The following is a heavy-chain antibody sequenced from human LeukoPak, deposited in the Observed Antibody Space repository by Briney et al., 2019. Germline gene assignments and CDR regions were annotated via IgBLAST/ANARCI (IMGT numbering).Heavy chain of an antibody. Sequence: GGSLRLSCAASGFTFRSYAMSWVRQAPGKGLEWVSAISGSGGSTYYADSVKGRFTISRDNSKNTLYLQMNSLRAEDTAVYYCARTDVLRFSLGPWGQGTLVTVSS. D-gene: IGHD3-3*01. CDR1: GFTFRSYA. CDR2: ISGSGGST. CDR3: ARTDVLRFSLGP. V-gene: IGHV3-23*01. J-gene: IGHJ5*02.